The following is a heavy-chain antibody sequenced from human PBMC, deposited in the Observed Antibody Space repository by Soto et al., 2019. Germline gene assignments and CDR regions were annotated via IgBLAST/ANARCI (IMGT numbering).Heavy chain of an antibody. CDR3: ARDWGGDTFDY. V-gene: IGHV4-59*01. CDR2: ISYSGST. CDR1: YASPRPYD. Sequence: PSEAWCVTYTVSYASPRPYDRGWIRQPPGRGLEWIGYISYSGSTNYNPSLKSRVTISVDTSKDQFSLKLSSVTAADTAVYYCARDWGGDTFDYWGQGTLVIVSS. J-gene: IGHJ4*02. D-gene: IGHD2-21*02.